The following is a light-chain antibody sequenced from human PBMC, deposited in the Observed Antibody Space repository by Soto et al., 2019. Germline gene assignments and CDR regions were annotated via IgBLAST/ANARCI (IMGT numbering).Light chain of an antibody. Sequence: DIQMTQAQSSLSGSVGDRVTITGRASQTVRTYLNWYQQKPGKAPRLLIYAASSLHSGVPSRFSGSGSGTDFTLTINNLQPEDFATYYCQQSYNTLWKFGQGTKV. V-gene: IGKV1-39*01. J-gene: IGKJ1*01. CDR3: QQSYNTLWK. CDR2: AAS. CDR1: QTVRTY.